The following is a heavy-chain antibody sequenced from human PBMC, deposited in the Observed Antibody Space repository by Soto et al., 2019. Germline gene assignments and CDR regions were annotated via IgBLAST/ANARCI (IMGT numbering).Heavy chain of an antibody. CDR2: IYYSGST. V-gene: IGHV4-31*03. CDR1: GGSISSGGYY. Sequence: SETLSLTCTVSGGSISSGGYYWSWIRQHPGKGLEWIGYIYYSGSTYYNPSLKSRVTISVDTSKNQFSLKLGSVTAADTAVYYCARDRIAVAPHEGGTLYYYYYYGMDVWGQGTTVTVSS. J-gene: IGHJ6*02. D-gene: IGHD6-19*01. CDR3: ARDRIAVAPHEGGTLYYYYYYGMDV.